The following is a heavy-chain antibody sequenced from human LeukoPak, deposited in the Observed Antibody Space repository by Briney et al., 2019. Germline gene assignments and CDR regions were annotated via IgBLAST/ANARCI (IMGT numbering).Heavy chain of an antibody. J-gene: IGHJ6*02. CDR2: IYYSGST. CDR3: ARSGAMYTPSRYGMDV. Sequence: SETLSLTCTVSGGSISSYYWSWIRQPPGKGLEWIGYIYYSGSTNYNPSPKSRVTISVDTSKNQFSLKLSSVTAADTAVYYCARSGAMYTPSRYGMDVWGQGTTVTVSS. D-gene: IGHD7-27*01. V-gene: IGHV4-59*01. CDR1: GGSISSYY.